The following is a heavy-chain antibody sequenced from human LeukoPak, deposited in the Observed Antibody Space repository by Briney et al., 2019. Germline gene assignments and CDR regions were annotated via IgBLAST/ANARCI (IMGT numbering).Heavy chain of an antibody. Sequence: SETLSLTCAVSGGSISSGGYSWSWIRQPPGKGLEWIGYICHSGSTYYNPSLKSRVTISIDMSKNQFSLKLSSVTAPDTAVYYCATVRYFDWSLDYWGQGTLVTVSS. V-gene: IGHV4-30-2*01. J-gene: IGHJ4*02. CDR1: GGSISSGGYS. D-gene: IGHD3-9*01. CDR2: ICHSGST. CDR3: ATVRYFDWSLDY.